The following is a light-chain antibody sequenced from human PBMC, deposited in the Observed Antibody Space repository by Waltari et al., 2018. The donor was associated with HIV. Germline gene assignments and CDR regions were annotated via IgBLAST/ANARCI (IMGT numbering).Light chain of an antibody. Sequence: EIVLTQSPGTLSLSPGEGATLSCRASQSVSSTYLAWYQHKPGQAPRLLIYGASSRATGIPDRFSGSGSGTDFTLTITRLEPEDFAIYYCQQYGSSPQTFGQGTKVEI. CDR1: QSVSSTY. CDR2: GAS. J-gene: IGKJ1*01. V-gene: IGKV3-20*01. CDR3: QQYGSSPQT.